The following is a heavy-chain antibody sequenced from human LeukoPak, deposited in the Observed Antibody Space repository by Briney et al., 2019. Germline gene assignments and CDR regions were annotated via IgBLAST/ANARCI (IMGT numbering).Heavy chain of an antibody. V-gene: IGHV4-59*01. D-gene: IGHD5-12*01. CDR2: IYYSGST. Sequence: PSETLSLTCTVSGGSISSYYWSWIRQPPGKGLEWIGYIYYSGSTNYNPSLKSRVTISVDTSKNQFSLKLSSVTAADTAVYYCASSGYSGYDPHYYFDYWGQGTLVTVSS. CDR3: ASSGYSGYDPHYYFDY. CDR1: GGSISSYY. J-gene: IGHJ4*02.